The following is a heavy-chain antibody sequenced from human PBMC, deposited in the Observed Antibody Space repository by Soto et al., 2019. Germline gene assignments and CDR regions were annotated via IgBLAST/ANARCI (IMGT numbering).Heavy chain of an antibody. CDR3: ARGPDHYDSSGYYAGFDY. D-gene: IGHD3-22*01. CDR1: GYTFTNYA. V-gene: IGHV1-3*01. Sequence: VASVKVSCKAAGYTFTNYAMHWVRQAPGQRLEWMGWINAGNGNTKYSQKFQGRVTITRDTSATTADMELSSLRSEDTAVYYCARGPDHYDSSGYYAGFDYWGQGTLVTVSS. J-gene: IGHJ4*02. CDR2: INAGNGNT.